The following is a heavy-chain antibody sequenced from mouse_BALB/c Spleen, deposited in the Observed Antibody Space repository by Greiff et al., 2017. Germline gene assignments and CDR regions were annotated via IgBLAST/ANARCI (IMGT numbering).Heavy chain of an antibody. V-gene: IGHV10-1*02. J-gene: IGHJ4*01. CDR2: IRSKSNNYAT. CDR1: GFTFNTYA. D-gene: IGHD2-2*01. CDR3: VRQGGRGYDYAMDY. Sequence: EVQLVESGGGLVQPKGSLKLSCAASGFTFNTYAMNWVRQAPGKGLEWVARIRSKSNNYATYYADSVKDRFTISRDDSQSMLYLQMNNLKTEDTAMYYCVRQGGRGYDYAMDYWGQGTSVTVSS.